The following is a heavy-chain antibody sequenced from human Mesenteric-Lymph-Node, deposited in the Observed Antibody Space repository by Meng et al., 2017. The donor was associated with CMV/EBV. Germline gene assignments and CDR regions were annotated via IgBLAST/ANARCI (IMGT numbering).Heavy chain of an antibody. J-gene: IGHJ4*02. D-gene: IGHD3-22*01. Sequence: GESLKISCAASGFTFSSYAMSWVRQAPGKGLEWVSVIYSGGSSTYYADSVKGRFTISRDNSKNTVCLQMNSLRAEDTALYYCAKDTINHFDISGYHYFDLWGQGTLVTVSS. CDR1: GFTFSSYA. CDR2: IYSGGSST. CDR3: AKDTINHFDISGYHYFDL. V-gene: IGHV3-23*03.